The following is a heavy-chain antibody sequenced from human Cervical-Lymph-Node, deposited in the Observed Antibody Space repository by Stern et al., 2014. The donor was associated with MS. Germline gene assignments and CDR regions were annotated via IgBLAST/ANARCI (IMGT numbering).Heavy chain of an antibody. D-gene: IGHD4-17*01. CDR3: ARQRCFDY. CDR2: LFPGGSDI. CDR1: GYTFTSYW. Sequence: EVHLVESGPEVKRPGESLKISCQASGYTFTSYWIGWVRQMPGKGLEWIAILFPGGSDIRYSPSLQGQVTISADKSSSTAYLQWNNLKASDTAIYYCARQRCFDYWGQGTLVTVSS. J-gene: IGHJ4*02. V-gene: IGHV5-51*01.